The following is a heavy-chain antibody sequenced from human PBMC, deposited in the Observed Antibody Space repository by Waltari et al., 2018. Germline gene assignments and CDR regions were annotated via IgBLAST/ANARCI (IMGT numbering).Heavy chain of an antibody. CDR3: ARGGRDFWTGTEDRYYFDY. J-gene: IGHJ4*02. CDR1: GFTFNTYE. V-gene: IGHV3-48*03. Sequence: EVQLVQSGGGLVQPGGSLRLSCTASGFTFNTYEFYWVRRAPGKGLEWVSYISNSGSTIYYLDSVRGRFTISRDNARNSLYLQMNSLGAEDTAVYYCARGGRDFWTGTEDRYYFDYWGQGALVTVSS. CDR2: ISNSGSTI. D-gene: IGHD3-3*01.